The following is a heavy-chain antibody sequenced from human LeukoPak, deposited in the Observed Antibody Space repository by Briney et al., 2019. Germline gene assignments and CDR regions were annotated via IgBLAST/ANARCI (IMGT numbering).Heavy chain of an antibody. CDR1: GFIFSGYE. D-gene: IGHD3-22*01. Sequence: PGGSLRLSCAASGFIFSGYEMNWVRQAPGKGLEWVSYISSSGSTIYYADSVKGRFTISRDNAKNSLYLQMNSLRAEDTAVYYCATRGYYDSSGYSPDFDYWGQGTLVTVSS. V-gene: IGHV3-48*03. J-gene: IGHJ4*02. CDR3: ATRGYYDSSGYSPDFDY. CDR2: ISSSGSTI.